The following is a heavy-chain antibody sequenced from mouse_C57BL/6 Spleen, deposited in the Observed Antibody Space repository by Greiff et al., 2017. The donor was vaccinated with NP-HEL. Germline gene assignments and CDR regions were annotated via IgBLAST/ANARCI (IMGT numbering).Heavy chain of an antibody. CDR1: GFTFSSYA. Sequence: EVMLVESGGGLVKPGGSLKLSCAASGFTFSSYAMSWVRQTPEKRLEWVATISDGGSYTYYPDNVKGRFTISRDNAKNNLYLQMSHLKSEDTAVYYCGGDGGQTAQATYFDYWGQGTTLTVSS. V-gene: IGHV5-4*01. CDR3: GGDGGQTAQATYFDY. CDR2: ISDGGSYT. J-gene: IGHJ2*01. D-gene: IGHD3-2*02.